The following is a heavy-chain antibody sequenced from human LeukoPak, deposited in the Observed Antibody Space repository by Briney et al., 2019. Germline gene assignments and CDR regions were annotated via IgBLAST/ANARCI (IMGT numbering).Heavy chain of an antibody. Sequence: GASVNVSCKVSGYTLTELSMHWVRQAPGKGLEWMGGFDPEDGETIYAQKFQGRVTMTRDTSISTAYMELSRLRSDDTAVYYCARGGCLYQLLCYYYYMDVWGKGTTVTASS. CDR3: ARGGCLYQLLCYYYYMDV. V-gene: IGHV1-24*01. CDR1: GYTLTELS. D-gene: IGHD2-2*01. J-gene: IGHJ6*03. CDR2: FDPEDGET.